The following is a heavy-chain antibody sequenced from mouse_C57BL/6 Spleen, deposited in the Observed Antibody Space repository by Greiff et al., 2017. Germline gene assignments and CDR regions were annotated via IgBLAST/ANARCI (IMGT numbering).Heavy chain of an antibody. D-gene: IGHD1-1*01. Sequence: QVQLQQSGAELVRPGASVTLSCKASGYTFTDYEMHWVKQTPVHGLEWIGAIDPETGGTAYNQKFKGKAILTAYKSSSTAYMELRSLTSEDSAVYYCTRAPYYYGSSFDYWGQGTTLTVSS. CDR3: TRAPYYYGSSFDY. CDR1: GYTFTDYE. V-gene: IGHV1-15*01. J-gene: IGHJ2*01. CDR2: IDPETGGT.